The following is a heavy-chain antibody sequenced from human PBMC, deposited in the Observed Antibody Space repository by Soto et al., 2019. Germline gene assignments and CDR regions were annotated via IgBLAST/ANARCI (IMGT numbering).Heavy chain of an antibody. Sequence: SETLSLTYTVSGGSISSGGYYWSWIRQHPGKGLEWIGYIYYSGSTYYNPSLKSRVTISVDTSKNQFSLKLSSVTAADTAVYYCARDNRLCSGGSCYSPEAFDIWGQGTMVTVSS. J-gene: IGHJ3*02. CDR2: IYYSGST. V-gene: IGHV4-31*03. CDR3: ARDNRLCSGGSCYSPEAFDI. CDR1: GGSISSGGYY. D-gene: IGHD2-15*01.